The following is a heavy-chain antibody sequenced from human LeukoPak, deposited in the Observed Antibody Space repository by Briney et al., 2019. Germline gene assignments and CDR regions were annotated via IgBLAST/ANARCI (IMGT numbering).Heavy chain of an antibody. CDR2: IYYSGST. J-gene: IGHJ4*02. Sequence: SETLSLTCTVSGGSISSYYWNWIRQPPGKGLEWIGYIYYSGSTNYNPSLKSRVTMSVDPSKNQFSLKLSSVTAADTAVYYCARGGALSSLDTAMLYWGQGTLVTVSS. CDR1: GGSISSYY. D-gene: IGHD5-18*01. CDR3: ARGGALSSLDTAMLY. V-gene: IGHV4-59*01.